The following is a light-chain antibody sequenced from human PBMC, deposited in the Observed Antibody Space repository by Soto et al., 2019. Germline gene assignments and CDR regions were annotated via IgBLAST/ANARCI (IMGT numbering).Light chain of an antibody. V-gene: IGKV1-5*01. CDR2: DAS. J-gene: IGKJ1*01. CDR1: QSISSW. CDR3: QQYNSYTWT. Sequence: DIQMTQSPSTLSASVGDRVTITCRASQSISSWLAWYQQKPGKAPKLLLYDASSLESGVPSRFSGSGSGTQFTLPISSLQPDDFAPYYCQQYNSYTWTFGQGTKVQIK.